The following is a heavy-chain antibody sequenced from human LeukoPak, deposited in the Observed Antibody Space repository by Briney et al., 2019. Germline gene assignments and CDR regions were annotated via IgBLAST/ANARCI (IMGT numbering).Heavy chain of an antibody. D-gene: IGHD3-10*01. J-gene: IGHJ4*02. CDR3: TRGLSYYASGSYLY. CDR2: IRTKAYGGTT. V-gene: IGHV3-49*04. CDR1: GFTFGDYV. Sequence: GGSLRLSCTASGFTFGDYVMSWVRQAPGKGLEWVGFIRTKAYGGTTQYAASVRGRVTISRDDSINVAYLEMNSLQAEDTAMYYCTRGLSYYASGSYLYWGQGTLVTVSS.